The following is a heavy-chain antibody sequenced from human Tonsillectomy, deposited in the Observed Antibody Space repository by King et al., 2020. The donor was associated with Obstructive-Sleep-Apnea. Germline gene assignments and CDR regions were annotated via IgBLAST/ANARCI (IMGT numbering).Heavy chain of an antibody. V-gene: IGHV3-49*03. CDR1: GFTSGDYA. CDR2: IRNKGYGGTA. Sequence: EVQLVESGGDLVQPGRSLRLSCTASGFTSGDYALAWFRQAPGKGLEWVGFIRNKGYGGTAEYAASAKGRFTISRDDSKSSAYLQMNSLEIEDTAVYYCTRDVHRSFDIWSQGTMVTVSA. CDR3: TRDVHRSFDI. J-gene: IGHJ3*02.